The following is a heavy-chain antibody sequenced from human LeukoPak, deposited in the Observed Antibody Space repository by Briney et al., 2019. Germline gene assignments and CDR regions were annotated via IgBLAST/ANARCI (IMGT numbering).Heavy chain of an antibody. J-gene: IGHJ4*02. CDR1: GFTFSSYE. V-gene: IGHV3-48*03. CDR3: ARDLSVAGGFDY. D-gene: IGHD6-19*01. CDR2: ISSSGSTI. Sequence: PGGSLRLSGAASGFTFSSYEMNWVRQAPGKGLGWVSYISSSGSTIYYADSVKGRFTISRDNAKNSLYLQMNSLRAEDTAVYYCARDLSVAGGFDYWGQGTLVTVSS.